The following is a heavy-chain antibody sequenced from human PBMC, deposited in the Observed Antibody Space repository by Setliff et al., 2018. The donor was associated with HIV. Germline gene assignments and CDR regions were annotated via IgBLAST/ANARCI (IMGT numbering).Heavy chain of an antibody. Sequence: SETLSLTCSVSGDSVSSRKYYWGWIRQSPGKGLEWTGSVYFNGITHDNPSLKSRLTISVDTSKDQFSLKLSSVTAADTAVYYCARGIYYYDSRRYYYYMDVWGKGTTVTVSS. CDR3: ARGIYYYDSRRYYYYMDV. V-gene: IGHV4-39*07. CDR1: GDSVSSRKYY. CDR2: VYFNGIT. D-gene: IGHD3-22*01. J-gene: IGHJ6*03.